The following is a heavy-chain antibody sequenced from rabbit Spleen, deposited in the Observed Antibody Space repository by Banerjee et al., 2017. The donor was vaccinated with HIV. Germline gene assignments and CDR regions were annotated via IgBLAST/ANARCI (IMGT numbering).Heavy chain of an antibody. V-gene: IGHV1S45*01. J-gene: IGHJ4*01. CDR1: GFSFSNKAV. D-gene: IGHD8-1*01. Sequence: QEQLVESGGGLVKPEGSLKLSCTASGFSFSNKAVMCWVRQAPGKGLEWIACINAVTGKAVYASWAKGRFTISRTSSTTVTLQMTSLTTADTATYFCARGSYGGGSSNDGLGLWGPGTLVTVS. CDR2: INAVTGKA. CDR3: ARGSYGGGSSNDGLGL.